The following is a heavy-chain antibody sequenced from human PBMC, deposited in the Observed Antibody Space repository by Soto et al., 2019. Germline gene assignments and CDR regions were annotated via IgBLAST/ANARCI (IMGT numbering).Heavy chain of an antibody. D-gene: IGHD4-17*01. Sequence: PSETLSLTCAVSGGSISSCYYSWSWIRQPPGKGRVGIGYIYHSGSTYYNPSLKSRVTISVDRSTTQFSLKLSSVTALDAAVYYCARAMTTVTTIEYWGQGTLFTVSS. V-gene: IGHV4-30-2*01. CDR3: ARAMTTVTTIEY. J-gene: IGHJ4*02. CDR2: IYHSGST. CDR1: GGSISSCYYS.